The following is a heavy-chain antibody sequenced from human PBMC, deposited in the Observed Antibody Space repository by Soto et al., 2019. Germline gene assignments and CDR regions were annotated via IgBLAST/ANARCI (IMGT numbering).Heavy chain of an antibody. CDR3: ARDSTRRLGIAAAGTVEAYMDV. V-gene: IGHV3-33*01. Sequence: GGSLRLSCAASGFTFSSYGMHWVRQAPGKGLEWVAVIWYDGSNKYYADSVKGRFTISRDNSKNTLYLQMNSLRAEDTAVYYCARDSTRRLGIAAAGTVEAYMDVWGKGTTVTVSS. J-gene: IGHJ6*03. CDR2: IWYDGSNK. D-gene: IGHD6-13*01. CDR1: GFTFSSYG.